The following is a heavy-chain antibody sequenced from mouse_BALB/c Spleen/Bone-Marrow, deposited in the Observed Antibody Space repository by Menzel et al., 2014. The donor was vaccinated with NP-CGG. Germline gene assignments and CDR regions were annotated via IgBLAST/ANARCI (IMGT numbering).Heavy chain of an antibody. V-gene: IGHV1-14*01. CDR1: GYTFASYV. J-gene: IGHJ3*01. CDR2: INPYDDGT. D-gene: IGHD2-4*01. Sequence: VQLQQSGPELVKPGASVKMSCKASGYTFASYVMHWVKQKPGQGLEWIGYINPYDDGTKYNEKFKGKATLTSDKSSSTAYMELSSLTSEDSAVYYRASRSTMISWFAYWGQGTLVTVSA. CDR3: ASRSTMISWFAY.